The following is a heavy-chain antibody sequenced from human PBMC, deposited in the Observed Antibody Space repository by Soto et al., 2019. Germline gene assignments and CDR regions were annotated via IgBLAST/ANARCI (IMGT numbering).Heavy chain of an antibody. D-gene: IGHD2-2*01. CDR3: ARGRVVVPAAVMFNCLDP. CDR1: GGSMSRGGQS. J-gene: IGHJ5*02. CDR2: IYYTGST. Sequence: SETLSLTCAVSGGSMSRGGQSWSWIRQPPGKGLEWLGFIYYTGSTYYNPSLKSRVTLSVDRSKNQFSLKMSSVTAADTAVYYCARGRVVVPAAVMFNCLDPWGQGALVTVSS. V-gene: IGHV4-30-2*01.